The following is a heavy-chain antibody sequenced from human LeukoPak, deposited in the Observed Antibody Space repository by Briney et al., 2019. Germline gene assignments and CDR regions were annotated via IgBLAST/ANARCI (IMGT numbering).Heavy chain of an antibody. CDR1: GYTFTSYA. CDR2: INTNTGNP. CDR3: ARSGLGYCSGGSCLDYYFDY. D-gene: IGHD2-15*01. Sequence: ASVKVSCKASGYTFTSYAMNWVRQAPGQGLEWMGWINTNTGNPTYAQGFTGRFVFSLDTSVSTAYLQISSLKAEDTAVYCCARSGLGYCSGGSCLDYYFDYWGQGTLVTVSS. V-gene: IGHV7-4-1*02. J-gene: IGHJ4*02.